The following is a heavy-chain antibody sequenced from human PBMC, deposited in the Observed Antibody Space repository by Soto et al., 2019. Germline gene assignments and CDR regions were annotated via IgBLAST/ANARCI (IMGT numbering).Heavy chain of an antibody. V-gene: IGHV1-69*06. J-gene: IGHJ5*02. Sequence: SVKVSCKASGGTFSSYAISWVRQAPGQGLEWMGGIIPIFGTANYAQKFQGRVTITADKSTSTAYMELSSLRSEDTAVYYCARESGCSSTSCYNEAWFDPWGQGTLVTVSS. CDR1: GGTFSSYA. CDR3: ARESGCSSTSCYNEAWFDP. D-gene: IGHD2-2*02. CDR2: IIPIFGTA.